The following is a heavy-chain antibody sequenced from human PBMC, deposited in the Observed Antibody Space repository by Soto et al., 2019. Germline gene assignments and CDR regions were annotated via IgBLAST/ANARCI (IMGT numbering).Heavy chain of an antibody. Sequence: SETLSLTCAVYGGSFSGYYWSWIRQPPGKGLEWIGEINHSGSTNYNPSLKSRVTISVDTSKNQFSLKRSSVTAADTAVYYCGRGNGSGSWSVDYWGQGTLVTVSS. CDR2: INHSGST. V-gene: IGHV4-34*01. CDR3: GRGNGSGSWSVDY. CDR1: GGSFSGYY. J-gene: IGHJ4*02. D-gene: IGHD3-10*01.